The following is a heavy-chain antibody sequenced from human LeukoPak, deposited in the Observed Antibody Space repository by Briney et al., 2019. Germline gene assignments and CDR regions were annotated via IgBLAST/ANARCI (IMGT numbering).Heavy chain of an antibody. CDR2: IYYSGST. D-gene: IGHD6-19*01. CDR3: ARSSYSSGWIDY. V-gene: IGHV4-59*08. Sequence: SETLSLTCTVSGGSISGYYWSWIRQPPGKGLEWIGYIYYSGSTNYNPSLKSRVTISVDTSKNQFSLKLSSVTAADTAVYYCARSSYSSGWIDYWGQGTLVTVSS. J-gene: IGHJ4*02. CDR1: GGSISGYY.